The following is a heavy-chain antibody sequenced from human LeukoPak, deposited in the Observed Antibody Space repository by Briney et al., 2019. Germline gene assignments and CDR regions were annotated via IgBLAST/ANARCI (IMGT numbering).Heavy chain of an antibody. D-gene: IGHD3-10*01. CDR2: ISHTSSTI. CDR1: GFTFSSYS. Sequence: GGSLRLSCAASGFTFSSYSMNWVRQAPGKGLEWVSYISHTSSTIDYADSVKGRFTICRDNAKNSLYLQMNSLRAVDTAVYYCARDRLGSYFDYWGQGTLVTVSS. V-gene: IGHV3-48*01. J-gene: IGHJ4*02. CDR3: ARDRLGSYFDY.